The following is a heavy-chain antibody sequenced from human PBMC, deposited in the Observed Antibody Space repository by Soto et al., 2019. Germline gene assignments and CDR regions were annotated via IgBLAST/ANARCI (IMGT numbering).Heavy chain of an antibody. Sequence: QVQLVQSGAEVKKPGASVKVSCKASGYTFTSYGISWVRQAPGQGLEWMGWISAYNGNTNYAQKLQGRVTMTTDTSTRTTYTELRSLISDDTAVYYSANGPQWGDNAFDIWGQGTMVTVSS. CDR2: ISAYNGNT. V-gene: IGHV1-18*01. D-gene: IGHD1-26*01. CDR3: ANGPQWGDNAFDI. J-gene: IGHJ3*02. CDR1: GYTFTSYG.